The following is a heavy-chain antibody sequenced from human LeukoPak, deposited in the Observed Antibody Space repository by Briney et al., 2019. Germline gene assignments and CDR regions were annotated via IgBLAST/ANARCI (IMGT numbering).Heavy chain of an antibody. Sequence: SETLSLTCTVSGASVSRGGYYWSWIRQHPGKGLEWIGFTSYGEGAYYNPSLMSRITMSVDPSQNQFSLKMRDVTAGDTAVYFCATAEWENFYFDSWGQGALVAVTS. CDR1: GASVSRGGYY. CDR3: ATAEWENFYFDS. D-gene: IGHD1-26*01. V-gene: IGHV4-31*03. J-gene: IGHJ4*02. CDR2: TSYGEGA.